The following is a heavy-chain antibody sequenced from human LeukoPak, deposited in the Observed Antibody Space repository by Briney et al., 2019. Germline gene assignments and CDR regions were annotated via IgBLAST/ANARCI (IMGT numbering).Heavy chain of an antibody. D-gene: IGHD2-2*02. CDR2: INHSGST. CDR1: GGSFSGYY. Sequence: SETLSLTCAVYGGSFSGYYWSWIRQPPGKGLEWIGEINHSGSTNYNPSLKSRVTISVDTSKNQFSLKLSSVTAADTAVYYCARQEVTYCSSTSCYIDYFDYWGQGTLVTVSS. CDR3: ARQEVTYCSSTSCYIDYFDY. J-gene: IGHJ4*02. V-gene: IGHV4-34*01.